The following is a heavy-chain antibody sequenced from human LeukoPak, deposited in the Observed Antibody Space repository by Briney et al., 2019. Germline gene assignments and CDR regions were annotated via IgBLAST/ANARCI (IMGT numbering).Heavy chain of an antibody. CDR3: ARAGGGYSHGWGAFDI. V-gene: IGHV1-2*02. CDR1: GYSFTGYY. D-gene: IGHD5-18*01. J-gene: IGHJ3*02. CDR2: INPDSGGT. Sequence: ASVKVSCKASGYSFTGYYIHWVRQAPGQGFEWMGWINPDSGGTSYGQKFQGRVTMTRDTSITTAYMELSRLRSDDTAVYYCARAGGGYSHGWGAFDIWGQGTMVTVSS.